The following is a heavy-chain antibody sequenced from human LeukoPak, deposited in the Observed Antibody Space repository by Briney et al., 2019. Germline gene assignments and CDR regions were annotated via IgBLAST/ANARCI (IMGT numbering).Heavy chain of an antibody. V-gene: IGHV3-74*01. CDR3: ARGVAYFDY. CDR1: GFTFSSYW. J-gene: IGHJ4*02. Sequence: GGSLRLSCAASGFTFSSYWMHWVRQAPGKGLVWVSRINTEGTSTNYADSVKGRFTISRDNAKNTLYLQMNSLRAEDTAVYYCARGVAYFDYWGQGTLVTVSS. CDR2: INTEGTST.